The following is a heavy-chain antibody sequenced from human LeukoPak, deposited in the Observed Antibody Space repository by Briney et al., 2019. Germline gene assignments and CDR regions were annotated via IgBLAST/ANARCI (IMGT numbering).Heavy chain of an antibody. CDR2: IITIFGTA. CDR3: ARDQYYDSKGWFDP. Sequence: SVKVSCKASGGTFSSYAISWVRQAPGQGLEWMGGIITIFGTANYAQKLQGRVTMTTDTSTSTAYMELRSLRSDDTAVYYCARDQYYDSKGWFDPWGQGTLVTVSS. D-gene: IGHD3-22*01. V-gene: IGHV1-69*05. CDR1: GGTFSSYA. J-gene: IGHJ5*02.